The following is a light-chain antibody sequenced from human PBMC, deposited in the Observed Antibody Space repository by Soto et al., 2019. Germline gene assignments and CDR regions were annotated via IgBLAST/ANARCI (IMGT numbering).Light chain of an antibody. CDR2: DVN. J-gene: IGLJ1*01. Sequence: QSVLTQPRSVSGSPGQSVTISCTGSSSDVGAYNYVSWYQHNQGKAPKLLIYDVNKRPSGVPDRFSGSKFGNTASLTISGLQADDEANFYCCSYAGSYDYVFGTGTKLTVL. CDR1: SSDVGAYNY. V-gene: IGLV2-11*01. CDR3: CSYAGSYDYV.